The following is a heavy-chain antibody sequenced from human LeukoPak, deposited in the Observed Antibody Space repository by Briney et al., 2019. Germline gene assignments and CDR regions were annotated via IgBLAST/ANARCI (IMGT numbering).Heavy chain of an antibody. Sequence: SETLSLTCTVSGGSLNSGGYYWSWIRQHPGKGLEWIGYIDYSGSTYYNPPLKSRVTILLDTSKSQFSLKLSSVTAADTAVYYCARFSGGYSYGYGYWGRGTLVTVSS. D-gene: IGHD5-18*01. CDR2: IDYSGST. CDR1: GGSLNSGGYY. J-gene: IGHJ4*02. CDR3: ARFSGGYSYGYGY. V-gene: IGHV4-31*03.